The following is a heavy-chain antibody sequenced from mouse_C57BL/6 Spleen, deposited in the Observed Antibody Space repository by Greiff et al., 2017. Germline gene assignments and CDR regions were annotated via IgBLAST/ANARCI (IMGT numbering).Heavy chain of an antibody. V-gene: IGHV5-16*01. D-gene: IGHD2-2*01. CDR1: GFTFSDYY. J-gene: IGHJ3*01. Sequence: EVKLVESEGGLVQPGSSMTLSCTASGFTFSDYYMAWVRQVPEKGLEWVANINYDGSSTYYQDSFKSRFIISRDNAKNILYLQMSSLKSEATATYYCARGVRGPCFAYWGQGTLVTVSA. CDR2: INYDGSST. CDR3: ARGVRGPCFAY.